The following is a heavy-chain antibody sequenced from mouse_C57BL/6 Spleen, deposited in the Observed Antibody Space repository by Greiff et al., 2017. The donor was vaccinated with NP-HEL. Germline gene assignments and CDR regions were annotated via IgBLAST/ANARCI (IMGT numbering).Heavy chain of an antibody. D-gene: IGHD1-1*01. Sequence: EVMLVESGGGLVKPGGSLKLSCAASGFTFSDYGMHWVRQAPEKGLEWVAYISSGSSTIYYADTVKGRFPISRDNAKNTLFLQMTSLRSEDTAMYYCAREPLRGFYWYFDVWGTGTTVTVSS. CDR2: ISSGSSTI. V-gene: IGHV5-17*01. CDR3: AREPLRGFYWYFDV. J-gene: IGHJ1*03. CDR1: GFTFSDYG.